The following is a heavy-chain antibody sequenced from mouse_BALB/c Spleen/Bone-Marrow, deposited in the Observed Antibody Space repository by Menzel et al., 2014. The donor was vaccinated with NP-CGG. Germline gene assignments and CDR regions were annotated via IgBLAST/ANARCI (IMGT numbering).Heavy chain of an antibody. D-gene: IGHD2-4*01. J-gene: IGHJ3*01. CDR3: AKIYYDFDGFAH. CDR2: IWGVGTT. V-gene: IGHV2-6-5*01. Sequence: VQGVESGPGLVAPSQSLSITCTVSGFSLTDYGLSWIRQPPGKGLEWLGVIWGVGTTYYNSALKSRLSISKDNSKSQVFLKMNSLQTDGTAIYYCAKIYYDFDGFAHWGQGTLVTVSA. CDR1: GFSLTDYG.